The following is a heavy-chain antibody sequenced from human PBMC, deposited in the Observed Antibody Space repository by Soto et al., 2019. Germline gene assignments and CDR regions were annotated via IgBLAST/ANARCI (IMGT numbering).Heavy chain of an antibody. V-gene: IGHV1-18*04. Sequence: ASVKVSCKASGYTFTSYGISWVRQAPGQGLEWMGWISAYNGNTNYAQKLQGRVTMTTDTSTSTAYMELRSLRSDDTAVYYCARDLDIVVVPAAIGDYYYGMDVWGQGTTVTVSS. CDR2: ISAYNGNT. CDR1: GYTFTSYG. D-gene: IGHD2-2*02. J-gene: IGHJ6*02. CDR3: ARDLDIVVVPAAIGDYYYGMDV.